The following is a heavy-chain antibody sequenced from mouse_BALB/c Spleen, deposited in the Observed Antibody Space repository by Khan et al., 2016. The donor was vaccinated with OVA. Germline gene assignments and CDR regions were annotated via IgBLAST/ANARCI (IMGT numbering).Heavy chain of an antibody. CDR1: GFSLNNYS. Sequence: QVQLQQSGPGLVQPSQSLSIICTVSGFSLNNYSVHWVRQSPGKGLEWLGVIWSAGSTDYNAAFISRLTISKDNSRSQVFFTMNSLQPNDTAIYYCARRGYDYGRGALFAYWGQGTPVTVSA. J-gene: IGHJ3*01. D-gene: IGHD2-4*01. CDR3: ARRGYDYGRGALFAY. CDR2: IWSAGST. V-gene: IGHV2-2*02.